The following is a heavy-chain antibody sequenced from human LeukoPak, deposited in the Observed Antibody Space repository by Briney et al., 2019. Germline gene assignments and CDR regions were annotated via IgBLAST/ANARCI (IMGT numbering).Heavy chain of an antibody. CDR3: AKDQGSSWYGPIDY. D-gene: IGHD6-13*01. Sequence: GGSLRLSCAASGFTFSSYGMHWVRQAPGKGLEWVAFIRYDGSNKYYADSVKGRFAISRDNSKNTLYLQMNSLRAEDTAVYYCAKDQGSSWYGPIDYWGQGTLVTVSS. CDR2: IRYDGSNK. J-gene: IGHJ4*02. V-gene: IGHV3-30*02. CDR1: GFTFSSYG.